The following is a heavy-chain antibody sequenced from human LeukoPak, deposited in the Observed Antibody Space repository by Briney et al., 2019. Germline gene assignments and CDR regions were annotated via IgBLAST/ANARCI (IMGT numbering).Heavy chain of an antibody. V-gene: IGHV3-48*03. Sequence: SGSLRLSCAASGFTFSSYEIKWVRQAPGKGLEWVSYISTRGTTTKYADSVKGRFTIYRDHTKNSLYLQMDSLRAEDTAVYYCARERWGGSDWGQGTLVTVS. CDR3: ARERWGGSD. CDR2: ISTRGTTT. CDR1: GFTFSSYE. D-gene: IGHD1-26*01. J-gene: IGHJ4*02.